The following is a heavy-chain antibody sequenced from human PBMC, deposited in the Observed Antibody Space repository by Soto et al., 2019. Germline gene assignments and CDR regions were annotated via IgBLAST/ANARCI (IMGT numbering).Heavy chain of an antibody. V-gene: IGHV1-18*01. D-gene: IGHD3-3*01. CDR3: ARDGLDCWSGYSVGWFDP. CDR1: GYTFTSYG. CDR2: ISAYNGNT. J-gene: IGHJ5*02. Sequence: QVQLVQSGAEVKKPGASVKVSCKASGYTFTSYGISWVRQAPGQGLEWMGWISAYNGNTNYAQKLQGRVTMTTDTSTITAYMELRSLRSDDTAVYYCARDGLDCWSGYSVGWFDPWGQGTLVTVSS.